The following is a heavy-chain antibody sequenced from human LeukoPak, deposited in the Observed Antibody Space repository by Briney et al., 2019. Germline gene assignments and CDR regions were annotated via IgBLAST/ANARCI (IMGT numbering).Heavy chain of an antibody. CDR3: ARVGSFGRGYYGSSGYPDAFDI. J-gene: IGHJ3*02. Sequence: ASVKVSCKASGYTFTSYDINWVRQATGQGLEWMGWMNPNSGNTGYAQKFQGRVTMTRNTSISTAYMELSSLRSEDTAVYYCARVGSFGRGYYGSSGYPDAFDIWGQGTMVTVSS. V-gene: IGHV1-8*01. D-gene: IGHD3-22*01. CDR1: GYTFTSYD. CDR2: MNPNSGNT.